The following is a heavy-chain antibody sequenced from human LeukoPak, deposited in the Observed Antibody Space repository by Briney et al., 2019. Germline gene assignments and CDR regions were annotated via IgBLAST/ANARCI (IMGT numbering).Heavy chain of an antibody. J-gene: IGHJ2*01. CDR3: AKGLAAVYAITLFDWYFAL. D-gene: IGHD2-8*01. CDR1: GFTFSSYG. Sequence: GGSLRLSCAASGFTFSSYGMHWVRQAPGKGLEWVAFIQYDGTNKYYADSVKGRFTISRDNSKNTLYLQMNSLRAEDAAVYYCAKGLAAVYAITLFDWYFALWGRGTLVTVSS. CDR2: IQYDGTNK. V-gene: IGHV3-30*02.